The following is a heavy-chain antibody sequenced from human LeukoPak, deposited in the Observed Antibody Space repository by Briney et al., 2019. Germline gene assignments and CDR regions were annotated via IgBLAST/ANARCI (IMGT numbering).Heavy chain of an antibody. CDR3: ARDANPSGDYVYHY. Sequence: PSETLSLTCTVSGGSISNYYWSWIRQPPGKGLEWIGYIYYSGSTNYNPSLKSRVTISVDTSKNLLSLNLSSVTAADTAVYYCARDANPSGDYVYHYWGQGALVTVSS. J-gene: IGHJ4*02. CDR1: GGSISNYY. CDR2: IYYSGST. V-gene: IGHV4-59*01. D-gene: IGHD4-17*01.